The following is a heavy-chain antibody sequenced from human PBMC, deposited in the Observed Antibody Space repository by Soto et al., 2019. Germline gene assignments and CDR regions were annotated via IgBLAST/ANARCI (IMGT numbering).Heavy chain of an antibody. J-gene: IGHJ5*02. CDR1: GFTFSSYA. Sequence: PGGSLRLSCAASGFTFSSYAMHWVRQAPGKGLEWVAVISYDGSNKYYADSVKGRFTISRDNSKNTLYLQMNSLRAEDTAVYYCARVGWRRVENWFDPWGQGTLVTVS. CDR2: ISYDGSNK. V-gene: IGHV3-30-3*01. D-gene: IGHD6-19*01. CDR3: ARVGWRRVENWFDP.